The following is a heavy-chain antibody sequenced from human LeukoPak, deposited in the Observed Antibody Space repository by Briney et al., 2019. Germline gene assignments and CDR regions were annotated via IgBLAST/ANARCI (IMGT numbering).Heavy chain of an antibody. J-gene: IGHJ4*02. D-gene: IGHD5-18*01. V-gene: IGHV4-34*01. Sequence: PSETLSLTCAVYGGSFSGYYWSWIRQPPGKGLEWIGEINHSGSTNYNPSLKSRVTISVDTSKNQFSLKLSSVTAADTAVYYCARSIQLWLIADYWGQGTLVTVSS. CDR3: ARSIQLWLIADY. CDR2: INHSGST. CDR1: GGSFSGYY.